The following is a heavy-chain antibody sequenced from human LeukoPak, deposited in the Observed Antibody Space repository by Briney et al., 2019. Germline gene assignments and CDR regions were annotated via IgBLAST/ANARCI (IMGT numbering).Heavy chain of an antibody. J-gene: IGHJ4*02. V-gene: IGHV1-46*01. CDR2: INPSGGST. Sequence: ASMKVSCKASGYTFTSYYMHWVRQAPGQGPEWMGIINPSGGSTSYAQKFQGRVTMTRDTSTSTVYMELSSLRSEDTAVYYCASATYYYDSSGYDWGQGTLVTVSS. CDR3: ASATYYYDSSGYD. D-gene: IGHD3-22*01. CDR1: GYTFTSYY.